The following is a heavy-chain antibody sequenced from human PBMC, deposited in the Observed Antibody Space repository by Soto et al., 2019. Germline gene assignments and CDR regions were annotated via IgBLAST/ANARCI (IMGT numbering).Heavy chain of an antibody. CDR3: ARDRGGLAGDAFDI. CDR1: GFTFSSYT. CDR2: ISYDGSNK. V-gene: IGHV3-30-3*01. D-gene: IGHD3-16*01. J-gene: IGHJ3*02. Sequence: QVQLVESGGGVVQPGRSLRLSCAASGFTFSSYTMHWVRQAPGKELEWVAVISYDGSNKYYADSVKGRFTISRDNSKNTLYLQMNSLRAEDTAVYYCARDRGGLAGDAFDIWGQGTMVTVSS.